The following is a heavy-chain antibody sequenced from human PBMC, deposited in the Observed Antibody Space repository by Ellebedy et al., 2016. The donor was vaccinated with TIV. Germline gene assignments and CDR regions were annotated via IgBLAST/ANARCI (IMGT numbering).Heavy chain of an antibody. D-gene: IGHD4-23*01. CDR3: VSLDYGGTVDY. V-gene: IGHV4-59*01. J-gene: IGHJ4*01. CDR2: IYYSGST. Sequence: SETLSLTXTVSGGSISSYYWSWIRQPPGKGLEWIGYIYYSGSTNYSPSLKSRVTISLDTSKKQFSLKLSSVSAADTAVYYCVSLDYGGTVDYWGHGTMVTVSS. CDR1: GGSISSYY.